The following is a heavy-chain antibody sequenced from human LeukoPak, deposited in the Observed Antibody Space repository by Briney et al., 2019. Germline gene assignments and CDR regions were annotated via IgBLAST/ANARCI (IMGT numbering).Heavy chain of an antibody. D-gene: IGHD1-26*01. CDR3: ARDRGALDS. CDR2: INSDGSVT. V-gene: IGHV3-74*01. CDR1: GFTFTNYW. Sequence: PGGSLRLSCAASGFTFTNYWIHWVRQAPGEGLVWVSRINSDGSVTRYADSVKGRFTISRDNAKNTVFLQMNRLKTEDTAVYYCARDRGALDSWGQGTLVTVSS. J-gene: IGHJ4*02.